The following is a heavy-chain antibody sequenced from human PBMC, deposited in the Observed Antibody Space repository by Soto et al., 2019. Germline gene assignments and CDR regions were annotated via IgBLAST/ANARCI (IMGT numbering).Heavy chain of an antibody. V-gene: IGHV1-69*13. Sequence: SVKVSCKASGGTFSSYAISWVRQAPGQGLEWMGGIIPIFGTANYAQKFQGRVTITADESTSTAHMELSSLRSEDTAVYYCARGVVDTAMVTDYYGMDVWGQGTTVTVSS. CDR2: IIPIFGTA. CDR1: GGTFSSYA. J-gene: IGHJ6*02. D-gene: IGHD5-18*01. CDR3: ARGVVDTAMVTDYYGMDV.